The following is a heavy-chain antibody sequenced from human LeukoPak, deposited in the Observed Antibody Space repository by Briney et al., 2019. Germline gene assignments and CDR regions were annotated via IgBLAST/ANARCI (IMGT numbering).Heavy chain of an antibody. CDR1: GGSISSYY. Sequence: SETLSLTCTVSGGSISSYYWSWIRQPPGKGLEWIGYIYYSGSTNYNPSLKSRVTISVDTSKNQFSLKLSSVTAADTAVYYCAGSIVVVTDRWGPGWFDPWGQGTLVTVSS. CDR2: IYYSGST. J-gene: IGHJ5*02. V-gene: IGHV4-59*01. D-gene: IGHD2-21*02. CDR3: AGSIVVVTDRWGPGWFDP.